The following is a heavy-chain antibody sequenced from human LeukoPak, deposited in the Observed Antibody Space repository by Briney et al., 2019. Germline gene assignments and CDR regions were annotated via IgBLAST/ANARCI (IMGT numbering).Heavy chain of an antibody. Sequence: GGSLRLSCAASGFTFSSYSMNWVRQAPGKGLEWVSSISSSSSYIYYADSVKGRFTISRDNAKNSLYLQMNSLRAEDTAVYYCARDTLYYYGSSGYIVDYWGQGTLVTVSS. D-gene: IGHD3-22*01. CDR3: ARDTLYYYGSSGYIVDY. J-gene: IGHJ4*02. V-gene: IGHV3-21*01. CDR2: ISSSSSYI. CDR1: GFTFSSYS.